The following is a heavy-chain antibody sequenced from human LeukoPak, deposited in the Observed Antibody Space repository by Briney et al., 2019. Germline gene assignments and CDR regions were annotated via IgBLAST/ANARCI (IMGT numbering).Heavy chain of an antibody. V-gene: IGHV3-33*01. CDR2: IWYDGTNK. CDR1: GFTFSAYG. Sequence: PGGSLRLSCAASGFTFSAYGMHWVRQAPGKGLEWVAVIWYDGTNKYYADSVKGRFTISRDNSKNTLCLQMNSLRAEDTAVYYCARDESNSGSLDYWGQGTLVTVSS. J-gene: IGHJ4*02. CDR3: ARDESNSGSLDY. D-gene: IGHD1-26*01.